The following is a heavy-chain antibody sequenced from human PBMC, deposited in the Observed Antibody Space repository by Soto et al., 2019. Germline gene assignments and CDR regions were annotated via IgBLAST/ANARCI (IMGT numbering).Heavy chain of an antibody. D-gene: IGHD5-12*01. J-gene: IGHJ4*02. CDR2: ISSGGSTK. CDR3: ARAVWAYSGYDCDY. V-gene: IGHV3-48*01. Sequence: GSLRLSCAASGSTFSKFAMNWFRQAPGRGLEWLSYISSGGSTKYYADSVKGRFTVSRDNAQNSLYLQMNSLRAEDTAVYFCARAVWAYSGYDCDYWGQGTPVTVSS. CDR1: GSTFSKFA.